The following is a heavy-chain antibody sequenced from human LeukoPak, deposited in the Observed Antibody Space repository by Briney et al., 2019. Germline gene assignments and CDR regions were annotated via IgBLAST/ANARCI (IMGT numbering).Heavy chain of an antibody. Sequence: GASVKVSCKASGYTFTGYYMHWVRQAPGQGLEWMGWINPNSGGTNYAQKFQGRVTMTRDTSISTAYMELSRLRPDDTAVYYCARDRHYGDYPHYWGQGTLVTVSS. CDR3: ARDRHYGDYPHY. J-gene: IGHJ4*02. CDR1: GYTFTGYY. CDR2: INPNSGGT. D-gene: IGHD4-17*01. V-gene: IGHV1-2*02.